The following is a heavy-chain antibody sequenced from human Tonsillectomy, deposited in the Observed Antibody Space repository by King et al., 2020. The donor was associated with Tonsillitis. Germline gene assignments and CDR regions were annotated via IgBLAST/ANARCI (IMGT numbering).Heavy chain of an antibody. J-gene: IGHJ4*02. V-gene: IGHV4-59*01. CDR1: GGSISSYY. CDR3: ARLRRGESVGFDY. CDR2: IFYSGST. Sequence: QVQLQESGPGLVKPSETLSLTCTVSGGSISSYYWSWIRQPPGKALQWIGYIFYSGSTNYNPSLKSRVTISVDTSKNQFSLKLSSVTAADTAVYYCARLRRGESVGFDYWGQGTLVTVSS. D-gene: IGHD3-16*01.